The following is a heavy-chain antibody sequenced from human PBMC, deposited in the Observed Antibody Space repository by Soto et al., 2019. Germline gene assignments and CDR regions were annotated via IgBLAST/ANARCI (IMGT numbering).Heavy chain of an antibody. J-gene: IGHJ4*02. D-gene: IGHD6-13*01. CDR2: IIPIFGTA. Sequence: SVKVSCKASGGTFSSYTISWVRQAPGQGLEWMGGIIPIFGTANYAQKFQGRVTITADKSTSTAYMELSSLRSEDTAVYYCARLLAAAGLIDYWGQGTLVTVSS. V-gene: IGHV1-69*06. CDR3: ARLLAAAGLIDY. CDR1: GGTFSSYT.